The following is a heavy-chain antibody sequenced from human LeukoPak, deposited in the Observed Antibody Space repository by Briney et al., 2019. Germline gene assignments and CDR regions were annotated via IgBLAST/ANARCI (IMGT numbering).Heavy chain of an antibody. D-gene: IGHD6-19*01. J-gene: IGHJ5*02. CDR2: INTGNGNT. V-gene: IGHV1-3*04. CDR1: GYTFSSYV. CDR3: ARDYSGWSNYFGP. Sequence: ASVKVSCKASGYTFSSYVMHWVRQAPGQRLEWMGWINTGNGNTQYSQKFQGRITITRDTSATTAYMELSSLRTEDTAVYYCARDYSGWSNYFGPWGQGTLVTVSS.